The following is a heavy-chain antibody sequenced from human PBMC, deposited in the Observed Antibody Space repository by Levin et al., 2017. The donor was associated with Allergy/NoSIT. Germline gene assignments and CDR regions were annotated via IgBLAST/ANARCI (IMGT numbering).Heavy chain of an antibody. Sequence: RAGGSLRLSCAASGFTFSSYGMHWVRQAPGKGLEWVAVISYDGSNKYYADSVKGRFTISRDNSKNTLYLQMNSLRAEDTAVYYCALGLGELSFFWGQGTLVTVSS. J-gene: IGHJ4*02. CDR1: GFTFSSYG. V-gene: IGHV3-30*03. CDR2: ISYDGSNK. CDR3: ALGLGELSFF. D-gene: IGHD3-16*02.